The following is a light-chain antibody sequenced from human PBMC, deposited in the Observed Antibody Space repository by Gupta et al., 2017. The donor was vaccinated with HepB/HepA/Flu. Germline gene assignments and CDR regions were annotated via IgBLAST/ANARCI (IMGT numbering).Light chain of an antibody. CDR2: GAS. J-gene: IGKJ2*01. V-gene: IGKV3-15*01. CDR3: QHHNNWPPDT. Sequence: EIMMTQSPATLSVSPGERATLSCRASQSVSSNLAWYQRKPGQAPRLRTYGASARATGIPARFSGSGSGTKFSLTISSLQSEDSAVYYCQHHNNWPPDTFGQGTNLEIE. CDR1: QSVSSN.